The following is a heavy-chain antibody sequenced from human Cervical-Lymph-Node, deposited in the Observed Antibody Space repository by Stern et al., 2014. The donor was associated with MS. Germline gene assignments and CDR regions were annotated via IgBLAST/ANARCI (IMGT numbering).Heavy chain of an antibody. CDR2: INPNGGHT. J-gene: IGHJ4*02. CDR1: GHTFSNYS. V-gene: IGHV1-46*01. Sequence: QVQLVQSGAEVNKPGASVKLSCTASGHTFSNYSIHWVRQAPGQGRVWMGMINPNGGHTTYAQQCQGRVILTRDTSASTVYMELSSLRSEDTAFYYCARPLPVANWGQGTLVTVSS. CDR3: ARPLPVAN.